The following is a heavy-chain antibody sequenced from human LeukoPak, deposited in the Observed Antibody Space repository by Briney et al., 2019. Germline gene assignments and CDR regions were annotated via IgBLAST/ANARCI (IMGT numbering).Heavy chain of an antibody. V-gene: IGHV3-21*01. CDR2: ISSSSSYI. CDR1: GFTLSSYS. CDR3: VRGRYNYGYIFDY. Sequence: PGGSLRLSCAASGFTLSSYSMNWVRQAPGKGLEWASSISSSSSYIYYADSVKGRFTISRDNAKNSLYLQVNSLRAEDTAVYYCVRGRYNYGYIFDYWGQGTLVTVSS. D-gene: IGHD5-18*01. J-gene: IGHJ4*02.